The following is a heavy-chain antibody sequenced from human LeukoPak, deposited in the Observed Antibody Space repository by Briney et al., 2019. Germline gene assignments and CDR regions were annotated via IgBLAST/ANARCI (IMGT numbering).Heavy chain of an antibody. CDR2: IYHSGST. CDR3: ASWFGELSQVTDY. V-gene: IGHV4-38-2*02. J-gene: IGHJ4*02. CDR1: GYSISSGYY. D-gene: IGHD3-10*01. Sequence: SETLSLTCTVSGYSISSGYYWGWIRQPPGKGLEWIGSIYHSGSTYYNPSLKSRVTISVDTSKNQFSLKLSSVTAADTAVYYCASWFGELSQVTDYWGQGTLVTVSS.